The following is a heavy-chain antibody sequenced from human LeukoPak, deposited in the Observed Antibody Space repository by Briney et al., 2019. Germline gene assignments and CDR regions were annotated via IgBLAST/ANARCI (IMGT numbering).Heavy chain of an antibody. V-gene: IGHV3-53*01. CDR2: IYRGGST. D-gene: IGHD4/OR15-4a*01. CDR1: AFSVGSNY. CDR3: ARRAGAYSHPYDY. Sequence: GGSLRLSCAASAFSVGSNYMPWVRQAPGKGLEWVSLIYRGGSTYYADSVKCRFTISRDNSKNTLYLQMNSLRAEDSAVYYCARRAGAYSHPYDYWGQGTLVTVSS. J-gene: IGHJ4*02.